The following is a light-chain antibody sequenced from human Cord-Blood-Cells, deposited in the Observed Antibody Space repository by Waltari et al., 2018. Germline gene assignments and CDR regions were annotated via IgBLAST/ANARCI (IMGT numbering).Light chain of an antibody. V-gene: IGLV2-14*01. Sequence: QSALTQPASASGSPAQSITISCTGTSSDDGGYNYVSWYQQHPGKAPKLMIYDVSNRPSGVSNRFSGSKSGNTASLTISGLQAEDEADYYCSSYTSSSTVVFGGGTKLTVL. CDR2: DVS. CDR3: SSYTSSSTVV. CDR1: SSDDGGYNY. J-gene: IGLJ2*01.